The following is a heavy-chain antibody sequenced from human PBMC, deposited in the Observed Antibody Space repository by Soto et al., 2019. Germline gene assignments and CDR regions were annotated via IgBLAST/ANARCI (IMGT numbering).Heavy chain of an antibody. CDR1: GYSFTTYA. CDR2: INAGNGNT. D-gene: IGHD6-19*01. V-gene: IGHV1-3*01. J-gene: IGHJ4*02. CDR3: ARVGGSSGWFSGEVDY. Sequence: ASVKVSCKASGYSFTTYATHWVRQAPGQRLEWMGWINAGNGNTKYSQRFRDRVTITRDTSASTAYMELSSLRSEDTAVYYCARVGGSSGWFSGEVDYGGKGTLVTVSS.